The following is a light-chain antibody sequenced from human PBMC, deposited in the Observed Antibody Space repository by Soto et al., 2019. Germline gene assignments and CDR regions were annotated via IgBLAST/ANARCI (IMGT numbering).Light chain of an antibody. CDR2: YAS. CDR1: ESVHRN. Sequence: EMVMTQSPAILSVSPGERVTLSCRASESVHRNLAWYQQKPGQGPSLLIYYASTRVTGVPDRFSSSGSGTEFTLTISSLQSEDFGVYFCQHYSNWPPTFGPGTKVEIK. CDR3: QHYSNWPPT. V-gene: IGKV3-15*01. J-gene: IGKJ3*01.